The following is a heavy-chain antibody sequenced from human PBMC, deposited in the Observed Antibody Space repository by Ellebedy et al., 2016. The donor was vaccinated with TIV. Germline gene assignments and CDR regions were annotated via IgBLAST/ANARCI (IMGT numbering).Heavy chain of an antibody. J-gene: IGHJ3*02. Sequence: GESLKISCAASGFTFSSHSLDWVRQAPGKRLEWISYISPTSGNTIYYAYSVRRRSTISKNTAKNTRYLQMRSLRDEDTAVYYCERGASDNSFEIWGQGTLVTVSS. D-gene: IGHD1-20*01. CDR1: GFTFSSHS. CDR2: ISPTSGNTI. V-gene: IGHV3-48*02. CDR3: ERGASDNSFEI.